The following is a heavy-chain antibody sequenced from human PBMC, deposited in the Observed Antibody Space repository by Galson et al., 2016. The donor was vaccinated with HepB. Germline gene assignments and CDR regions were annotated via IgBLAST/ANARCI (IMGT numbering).Heavy chain of an antibody. Sequence: SLRLSCAASRFTFSRYGMHWVRQAPGKGLEWVAGIWYDGSNKYYADSVKGRFTISRDNSKNTLYLQMNSLRAEETAVYYCAREDPNVAVAALDYWGQGTLVTVSS. V-gene: IGHV3-33*01. D-gene: IGHD6-19*01. CDR3: AREDPNVAVAALDY. CDR1: RFTFSRYG. J-gene: IGHJ4*02. CDR2: IWYDGSNK.